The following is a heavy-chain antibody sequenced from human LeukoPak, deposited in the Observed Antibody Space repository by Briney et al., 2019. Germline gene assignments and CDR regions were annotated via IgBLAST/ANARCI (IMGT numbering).Heavy chain of an antibody. D-gene: IGHD3-22*01. Sequence: GGSLRLSCAASGFTFSSYWMSWVRQAPGKGLEWVANIKQDGSERYFVDSVKGRFTISRDNAKNSLYLQMNNLRAEDTAVYYCARDNFGQAMIVVVHPLAPDAFDIWGQGTMVTVSS. CDR1: GFTFSSYW. CDR2: IKQDGSER. J-gene: IGHJ3*02. CDR3: ARDNFGQAMIVVVHPLAPDAFDI. V-gene: IGHV3-7*01.